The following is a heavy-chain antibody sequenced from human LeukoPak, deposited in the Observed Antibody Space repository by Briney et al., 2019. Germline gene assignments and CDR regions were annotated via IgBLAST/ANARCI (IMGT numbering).Heavy chain of an antibody. CDR2: ITTSGTTL. Sequence: PGGSLRLSCAASGFTFSTYWMTWVRQAPGKGLEWISYITTSGTTLDYADSVKGRFTISRDNAKNSLYLQMNSLRAEDTAVYYCARPYSSGWDNWFDPWGQGTLVTVSS. J-gene: IGHJ5*02. V-gene: IGHV3-48*04. CDR3: ARPYSSGWDNWFDP. CDR1: GFTFSTYW. D-gene: IGHD6-19*01.